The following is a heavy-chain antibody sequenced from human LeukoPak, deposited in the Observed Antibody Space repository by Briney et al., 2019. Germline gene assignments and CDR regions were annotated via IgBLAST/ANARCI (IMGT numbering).Heavy chain of an antibody. V-gene: IGHV4-4*02. CDR3: AGLLDCSSTSCYDGRVIRDY. CDR1: GGSISSSNW. J-gene: IGHJ4*02. D-gene: IGHD2-2*01. CDR2: IYHSGST. Sequence: SGTLSLTCAVSGGSISSSNWWSWVRQPPGKGLEWIGEIYHSGSTNYNPSLKSRVTISVDTSKNQFSLKLSSVTAADTAVYYCAGLLDCSSTSCYDGRVIRDYWGQGTLVTISS.